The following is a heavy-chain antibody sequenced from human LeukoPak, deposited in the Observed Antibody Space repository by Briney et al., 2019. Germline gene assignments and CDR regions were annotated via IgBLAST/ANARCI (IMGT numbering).Heavy chain of an antibody. CDR2: INYSEKP. V-gene: IGHV4-38-2*02. CDR1: GYSIRSGYH. J-gene: IGHJ4*02. Sequence: SETLSLTCSVSGYSIRSGYHWAWIRQPPGKGLEWIGSINYSEKPYYNPSLKSRVTISVDKAKNQFSLNLNSVTAADTAVYYCARRITIFGVVNPFFDYWGQGTLVTVSS. CDR3: ARRITIFGVVNPFFDY. D-gene: IGHD3-3*01.